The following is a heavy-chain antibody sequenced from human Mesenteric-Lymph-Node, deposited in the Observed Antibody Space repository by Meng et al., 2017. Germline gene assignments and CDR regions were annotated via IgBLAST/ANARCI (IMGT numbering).Heavy chain of an antibody. J-gene: IGHJ4*02. CDR1: GDSVSSNSAA. Sequence: VQRQQSGPGLVKPSQTPTLTCAISGDSVSSNSAAWNWIRQSPSRGLEWLGRTYYRSKYYNDYALSVKSRITINPDTSKNQFSLQLNSVTPEDTAIYYCARDWGDVRGGFDFWGQGTLVTVSS. V-gene: IGHV6-1*01. CDR2: TYYRSKYYN. D-gene: IGHD3-10*02. CDR3: ARDWGDVRGGFDF.